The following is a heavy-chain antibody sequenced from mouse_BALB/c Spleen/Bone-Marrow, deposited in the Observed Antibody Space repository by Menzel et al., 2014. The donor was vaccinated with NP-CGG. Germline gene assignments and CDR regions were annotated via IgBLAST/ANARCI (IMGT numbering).Heavy chain of an antibody. Sequence: EVKLVESGGGLVQPGGSLRLSCAASGFTFTDYYISWVRQPPGKALEWLGFIRNKVKGYTTDYSASMKGRFTISRDNSQSISYLQMNTLRAEDSATYYCARDENVGIYCYFDVWGAGTTVTVSS. V-gene: IGHV7-3*02. CDR3: ARDENVGIYCYFDV. CDR2: IRNKVKGYTT. CDR1: GFTFTDYY. J-gene: IGHJ1*01.